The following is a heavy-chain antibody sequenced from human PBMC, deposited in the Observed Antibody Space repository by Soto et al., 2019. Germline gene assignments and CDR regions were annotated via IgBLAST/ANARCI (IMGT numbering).Heavy chain of an antibody. J-gene: IGHJ3*02. D-gene: IGHD5-18*01. V-gene: IGHV3-15*01. CDR2: IKSKTDGGTT. CDR3: TTDVDTAMVPDAFDI. CDR1: GFTFSNAW. Sequence: GGSLRLSCAASGFTFSNAWMSWVRQAPGKGLEWVGRIKSKTDGGTTDYAAPVKGRFTISRDDSKNTLYLQMNSLKTEDTAVYYCTTDVDTAMVPDAFDIWGQGTMVTVSS.